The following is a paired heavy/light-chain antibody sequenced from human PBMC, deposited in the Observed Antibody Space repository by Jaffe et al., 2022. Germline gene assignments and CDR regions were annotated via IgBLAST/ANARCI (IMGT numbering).Heavy chain of an antibody. CDR2: ISSSGSTI. D-gene: IGHD2-15*01. CDR1: GFTFSDYY. CDR3: ARDGAVVVAATLVGGGAFDI. V-gene: IGHV3-11*01. Sequence: QVQLVESGGGLVKPGGSLRLSCAASGFTFSDYYMSWIRQAPGKGLEWVSYISSSGSTIYYADSVKGRFTISRDNAKNSLYLQMNSLRAEDTAVYYCARDGAVVVAATLVGGGAFDIWGQGTMVTVSS. J-gene: IGHJ3*02.
Light chain of an antibody. Sequence: QSALTQPPSASGSPGQSVTISCTGTSSDVGGYNYVSWYQQHPGKAPKLMIYEVSKRPSGVPDRFSGSKSGNTASLTVSGLQAEDEADYYCSSYAGSNSVVFGGGTKLTVL. V-gene: IGLV2-8*01. CDR1: SSDVGGYNY. CDR2: EVS. CDR3: SSYAGSNSVV. J-gene: IGLJ2*01.